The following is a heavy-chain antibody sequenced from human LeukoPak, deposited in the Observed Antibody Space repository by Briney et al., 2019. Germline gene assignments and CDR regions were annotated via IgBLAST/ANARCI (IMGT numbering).Heavy chain of an antibody. CDR3: ARVPLYCSGGSCHDN. CDR1: GFTFSSYA. J-gene: IGHJ4*02. V-gene: IGHV3-30-3*01. CDR2: ISYDGSNK. Sequence: PGRSLRLSCAASGFTFSSYAMHWVRQAPAKGLEWVAVISYDGSNKYYADSVKGRFTISRDNSKNTLYLQMNSLRAEDTAVYYCARVPLYCSGGSCHDNWGQGTLVTVSS. D-gene: IGHD2-15*01.